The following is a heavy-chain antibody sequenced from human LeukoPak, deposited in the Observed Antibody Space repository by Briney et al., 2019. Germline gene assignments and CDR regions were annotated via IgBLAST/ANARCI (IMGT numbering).Heavy chain of an antibody. V-gene: IGHV1-18*01. J-gene: IGHJ4*02. CDR1: GYTFTSYG. Sequence: SVKVSCKASGYTFTSYGISWVRRAPGQGLEWMGWINTYNGNTNYAQKLQGRVTMTTDTSTSTAYMELRSLRSDDTAMYYCARDFSLGRGEDFDYWGQGTLVTVSS. CDR3: ARDFSLGRGEDFDY. CDR2: INTYNGNT. D-gene: IGHD3-16*01.